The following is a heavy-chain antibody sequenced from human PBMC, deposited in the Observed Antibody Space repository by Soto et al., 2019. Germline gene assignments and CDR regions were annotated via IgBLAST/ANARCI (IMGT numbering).Heavy chain of an antibody. D-gene: IGHD5-12*01. J-gene: IGHJ6*03. CDR3: ARYSGYDSYYYYYMDV. CDR1: GGSISSGGYY. V-gene: IGHV4-31*03. CDR2: IYYSGST. Sequence: SETLSRTCSDSGGSISSGGYYWSWIRQHPEKGLEWIGYIYYSGSTYYNPSLKSRVTISVDTSKNQFSLKLSSVTAADTAVYYCARYSGYDSYYYYYMDVWGKGTTVTVSS.